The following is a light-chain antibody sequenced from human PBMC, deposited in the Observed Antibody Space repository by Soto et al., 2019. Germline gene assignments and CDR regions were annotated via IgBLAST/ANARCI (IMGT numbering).Light chain of an antibody. CDR2: DAS. Sequence: IVLTQSPATLSLSPGQRATLSCRASQSISVHLAWYQQKPGQAPSLLIYDASNRATGIPGRFSGSGFGTDVTLTISSLEPEDFAVYYCQQRSNWPLTFGGGTKVEIK. CDR3: QQRSNWPLT. CDR1: QSISVH. V-gene: IGKV3-11*01. J-gene: IGKJ4*01.